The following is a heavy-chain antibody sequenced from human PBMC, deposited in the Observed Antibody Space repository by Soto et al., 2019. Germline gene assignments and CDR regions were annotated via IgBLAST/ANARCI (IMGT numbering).Heavy chain of an antibody. Sequence: QVQLVQSGAEVKKPGSSVKVSCKASGGTFSSYTISWVRQAPGQGLEWMGRIIPILGIANYAQKFQGRVTTXXDXSXXTAYMELSSLRSEDTAVYYCARAGNCSGGSCPLGYWGQGTLVTVSS. CDR3: ARAGNCSGGSCPLGY. CDR2: IIPILGIA. D-gene: IGHD2-15*01. J-gene: IGHJ4*02. CDR1: GGTFSSYT. V-gene: IGHV1-69*02.